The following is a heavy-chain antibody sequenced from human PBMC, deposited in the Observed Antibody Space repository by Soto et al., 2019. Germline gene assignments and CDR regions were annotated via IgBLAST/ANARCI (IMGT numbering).Heavy chain of an antibody. CDR1: EYTFTVYY. CDR2: INPNSGGT. CDR3: ARDPGAPLVRYGMDV. J-gene: IGHJ6*02. Sequence: ASVKVSCKASEYTFTVYYIHWVRQAPGQGLEWMGWINPNSGGTNYAQKFQGRVALTRDTSINTAYMELNRLTSDDTGVYYCARDPGAPLVRYGMDVWCQGTTVTVSS. V-gene: IGHV1-2*02. D-gene: IGHD6-6*01.